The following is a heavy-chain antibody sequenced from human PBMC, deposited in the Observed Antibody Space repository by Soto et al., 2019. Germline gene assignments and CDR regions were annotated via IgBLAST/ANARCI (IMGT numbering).Heavy chain of an antibody. V-gene: IGHV4-59*11. CDR1: GGSISSHY. CDR2: IYHTGST. CDR3: ARGIQTSYYYYYYMDV. Sequence: QVQLQESGPGLVKPSETLSLTCTVSGGSISSHYWNWIRQPPGKGLEWLGYIYHTGSTNYNPSLKSRVTISVDPSKNQFSLTVHSATAADTAVYFCARGIQTSYYYYYYMDVWGKGTTVTVS. J-gene: IGHJ6*03.